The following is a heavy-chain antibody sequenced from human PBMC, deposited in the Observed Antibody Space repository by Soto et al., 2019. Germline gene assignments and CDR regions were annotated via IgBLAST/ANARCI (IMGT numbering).Heavy chain of an antibody. CDR3: ARVTPGYCSTTSCYYFDH. CDR1: GGSISSGGYY. CDR2: ISYSGST. V-gene: IGHV4-31*03. J-gene: IGHJ4*02. D-gene: IGHD2-2*01. Sequence: QVQLQESGPGLVKPSQTLSLTCTVSGGSISSGGYYWSWIRQHPGKGLEWIGYISYSGSTYCNPSLKSRVTISVDTSKNQFSLKLSSGTAADTTVYYCARVTPGYCSTTSCYYFDHWGQGTLVTVSS.